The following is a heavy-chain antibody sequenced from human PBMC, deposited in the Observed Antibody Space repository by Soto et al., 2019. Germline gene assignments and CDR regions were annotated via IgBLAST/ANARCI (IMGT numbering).Heavy chain of an antibody. CDR1: GYTFTDYF. CDR2: INGNSGGT. V-gene: IGHV1-2*02. CDR3: ARDPADSMIGIDY. D-gene: IGHD3-16*01. J-gene: IGHJ4*02. Sequence: ASVKVSCKASGYTFTDYFMHWVRQAPGQGLEWMGWINGNSGGTSYAQKFQGRVAMTRDTSISTAYMELSSLTFDDTAVYYCARDPADSMIGIDYWGQ.